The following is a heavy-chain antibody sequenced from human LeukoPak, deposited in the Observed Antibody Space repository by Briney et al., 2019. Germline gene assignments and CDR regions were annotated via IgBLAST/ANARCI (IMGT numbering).Heavy chain of an antibody. CDR3: ARPNCSSTSCYWYFDL. V-gene: IGHV4-59*08. CDR1: GGSISSYY. Sequence: SETLSLTCTVSGGSISSYYWSWIRQPPGKGLEWIGYIYYSGSTNYNPSLKSRVTISVDTSKNQFSLKLSSVTAADTAVYYCARPNCSSTSCYWYFDLWGRGTLVTVSS. D-gene: IGHD2-2*01. CDR2: IYYSGST. J-gene: IGHJ2*01.